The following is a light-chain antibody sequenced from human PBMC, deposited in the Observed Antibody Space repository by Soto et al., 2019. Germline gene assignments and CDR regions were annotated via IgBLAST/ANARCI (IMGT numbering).Light chain of an antibody. CDR3: QQYNSYLLT. CDR2: DAS. Sequence: DIQMTQSPSTLSASVGDRVTITCRASQSISRSLAWYQQKPGKAPNLLIYDASSLESGVPSRFSGSGFGTEFTLTISRLQPDDFAHYYCQQYNSYLLTLGPGTKVDIK. V-gene: IGKV1-5*01. J-gene: IGKJ3*01. CDR1: QSISRS.